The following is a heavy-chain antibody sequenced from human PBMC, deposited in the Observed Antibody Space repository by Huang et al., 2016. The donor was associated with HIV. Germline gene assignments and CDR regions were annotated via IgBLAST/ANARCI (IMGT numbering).Heavy chain of an antibody. J-gene: IGHJ4*02. V-gene: IGHV1-69*13. D-gene: IGHD3-3*01. CDR2: IVPIFGTP. CDR1: GGTFNND. CDR3: ARGAPDLDSHLDH. Sequence: QVQLVQSGAEVKKPGSSVKVSCKVSGGTFNNDVSWVRQAPGQGLEWMGGIVPIFGTPNYARKCQGRVTMTADESTSIADMELSSLRSEDTAVYYCARGAPDLDSHLDHWGQGTLVTVSS.